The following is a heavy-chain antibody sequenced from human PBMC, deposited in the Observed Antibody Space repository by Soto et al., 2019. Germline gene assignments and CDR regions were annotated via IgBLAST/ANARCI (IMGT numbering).Heavy chain of an antibody. J-gene: IGHJ4*02. CDR1: GFTFSSYA. V-gene: IGHV3-23*01. CDR2: ISGSGGGT. D-gene: IGHD6-19*01. Sequence: EVQLLESGGGLVQPGGSLRLSCAASGFTFSSYAMSWVRQAPGKGLEWVSAISGSGGGTYYADSVKGRFTISRDNSKNKLYLQMNSLRAEDTAVYYCAKVLQWLAYFDYWGQGSLVTVSS. CDR3: AKVLQWLAYFDY.